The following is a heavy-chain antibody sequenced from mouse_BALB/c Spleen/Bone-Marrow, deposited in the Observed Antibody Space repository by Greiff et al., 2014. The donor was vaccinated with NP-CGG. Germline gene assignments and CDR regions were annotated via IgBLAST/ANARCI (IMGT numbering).Heavy chain of an antibody. J-gene: IGHJ2*01. Sequence: LVESGAELVRPGASVTLSCKASGYTFTDYEMHWVKQTPVHGLEWIGAIDPETGGTAYNQKFKGKATLTADKSSSTAYMELRSLTSEDSAVYYCTRGGNFITTLVVDFDYWGQGTTLTVSS. CDR1: GYTFTDYE. V-gene: IGHV1-15*01. CDR2: IDPETGGT. CDR3: TRGGNFITTLVVDFDY. D-gene: IGHD1-1*01.